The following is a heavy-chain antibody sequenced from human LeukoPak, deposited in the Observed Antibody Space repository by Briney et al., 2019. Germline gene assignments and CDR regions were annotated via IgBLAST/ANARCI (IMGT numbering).Heavy chain of an antibody. CDR3: ARGGYSYGLNWFDP. CDR2: INPNSGGT. V-gene: IGHV1-2*02. J-gene: IGHJ5*02. Sequence: ASVKVSCKASGYTFTGYYMHWVRQAPGQGLEWMGWINPNSGGTKYAQKFQGRVTMTRDTSISTAYMELSRLRSDDTAVYYCARGGYSYGLNWFDPWGQGTLVTVSS. D-gene: IGHD5-18*01. CDR1: GYTFTGYY.